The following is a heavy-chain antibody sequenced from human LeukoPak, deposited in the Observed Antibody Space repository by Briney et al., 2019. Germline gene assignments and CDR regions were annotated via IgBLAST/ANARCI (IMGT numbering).Heavy chain of an antibody. D-gene: IGHD3-3*01. CDR1: GYTFTDYY. J-gene: IGHJ6*02. CDR2: INPNSGGT. V-gene: IGHV1-2*02. CDR3: ARGPGVGLRFLEWLSRYGVDV. Sequence: GASVRVSCKASGYTFTDYYMHWVRQAPGQGLEWMGWINPNSGGTNSAQKFQGRVTMTRDTSFSTAYLELSRLKSDDTAVYYCARGPGVGLRFLEWLSRYGVDVWGQGTTVTVSS.